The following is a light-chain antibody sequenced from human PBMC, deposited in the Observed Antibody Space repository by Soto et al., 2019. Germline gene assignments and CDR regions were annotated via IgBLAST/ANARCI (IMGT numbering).Light chain of an antibody. V-gene: IGKV3-20*01. Sequence: EIVLTQSPGTLSLSPGERATLSCRASQSVDTNYLAWYQQKPGQAPRIIIFGASGRATGIPDRFSGSGSGTDFTLTISRLGPEDFAVYYCQQYGSLSWTFGQGTKVDIK. CDR2: GAS. CDR1: QSVDTNY. CDR3: QQYGSLSWT. J-gene: IGKJ1*01.